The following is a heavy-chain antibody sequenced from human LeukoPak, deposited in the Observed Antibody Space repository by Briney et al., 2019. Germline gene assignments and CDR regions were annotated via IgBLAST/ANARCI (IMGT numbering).Heavy chain of an antibody. CDR3: ARDRGYYDILTGYYNYYYMDV. CDR1: GYTFTGYY. V-gene: IGHV1-2*02. Sequence: ASVKVSCKASGYTFTGYYMHWVRQAPGQGLEWMGWINPNSGGTNYAQKFQGRVTMTRDTSISTAYMELSRLRSDDTAVYYCARDRGYYDILTGYYNYYYMDVWGKGTMVTISS. D-gene: IGHD3-9*01. J-gene: IGHJ6*03. CDR2: INPNSGGT.